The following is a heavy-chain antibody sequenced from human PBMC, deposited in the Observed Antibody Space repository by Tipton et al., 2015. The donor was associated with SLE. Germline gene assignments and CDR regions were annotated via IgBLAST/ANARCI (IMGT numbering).Heavy chain of an antibody. V-gene: IGHV4-4*09. Sequence: TLSLTCTVSGGSISSYYWSWVRQVPGKGLECIGHIYNTGSTNYNPSLKRRVTISLDRSKNPFSLKLSSVTAADTAIYFCARRRIGEADRYFDLWGRGTLVTVSS. CDR1: GGSISSYY. CDR2: IYNTGST. CDR3: ARRRIGEADRYFDL. D-gene: IGHD6-19*01. J-gene: IGHJ2*01.